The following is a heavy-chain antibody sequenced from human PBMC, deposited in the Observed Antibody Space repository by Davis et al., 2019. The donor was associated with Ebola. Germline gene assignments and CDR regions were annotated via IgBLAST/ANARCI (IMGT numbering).Heavy chain of an antibody. Sequence: SETLSLTCSLSGDSFNTYYWNWIRQPPGKGLEWVGYIHDGSANYHPSLKSRVTISIDTSKNQFSLKLTFVTAADTAVYYCARALGLRSGMDVWGQGTTVAVSS. D-gene: IGHD1-7*01. CDR2: IHDGSA. V-gene: IGHV4-4*09. CDR1: GDSFNTYY. J-gene: IGHJ6*02. CDR3: ARALGLRSGMDV.